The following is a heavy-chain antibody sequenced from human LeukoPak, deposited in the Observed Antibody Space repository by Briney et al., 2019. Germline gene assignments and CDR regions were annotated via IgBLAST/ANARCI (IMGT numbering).Heavy chain of an antibody. CDR1: GGSMNSYY. D-gene: IGHD2-2*01. V-gene: IGHV4-59*08. CDR3: ARHGSTYALRN. J-gene: IGHJ4*02. CDR2: IYYSGST. Sequence: PSETLSLTCFVSGGSMNSYYWSWIRHPPRKGLEWIGYIYYSGSTNYNPSLKSRLTISVDTSKNQFSLKLSSVTAADTAVYYCARHGSTYALRNWGQGTLVTVSS.